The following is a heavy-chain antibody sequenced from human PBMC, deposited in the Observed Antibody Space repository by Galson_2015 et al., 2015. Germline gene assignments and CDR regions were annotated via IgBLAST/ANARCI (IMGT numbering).Heavy chain of an antibody. CDR1: RFTFSNAW. Sequence: SLRLSCAASRFTFSNAWMRWVRQAPGKGLEWVGRIKSKTDGGTTDYAAPVKGRFTISRDDSTNTLYLQMISLETEDTAVYYCATGLYSSGLAWGQGTLVTVSS. V-gene: IGHV3-15*01. D-gene: IGHD6-19*01. CDR2: IKSKTDGGTT. CDR3: ATGLYSSGLA. J-gene: IGHJ5*02.